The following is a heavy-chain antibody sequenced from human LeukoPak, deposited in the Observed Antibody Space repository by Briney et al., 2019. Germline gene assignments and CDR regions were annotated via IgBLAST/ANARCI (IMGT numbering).Heavy chain of an antibody. V-gene: IGHV3-23*01. Sequence: PGGSLRLSCAASGFTFSSYAMGWVRQAPGKGLEWVSAISGSGGSTYYADSVKGRFTISRDNSKNTLYLQMNSLRAEDTAVYYCAKKSAVRDYYDSSGYRTPSWFDPWGQGTLVTVSS. CDR3: AKKSAVRDYYDSSGYRTPSWFDP. CDR1: GFTFSSYA. J-gene: IGHJ5*02. D-gene: IGHD3-22*01. CDR2: ISGSGGST.